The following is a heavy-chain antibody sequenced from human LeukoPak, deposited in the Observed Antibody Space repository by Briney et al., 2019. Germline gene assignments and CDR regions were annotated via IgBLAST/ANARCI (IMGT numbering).Heavy chain of an antibody. D-gene: IGHD5-12*01. J-gene: IGHJ4*02. CDR2: VYTSGST. Sequence: SETVSLTCTVSGGSISSGSYYWSWIRQPAGKGLEWIGRVYTSGSTNYNPSLKSRVTISVDTSKNQFSLKLSSVTAADTAVYYCARDLRGGYDFGLGTDYWGQGTLVTVSS. V-gene: IGHV4-61*02. CDR1: GGSISSGSYY. CDR3: ARDLRGGYDFGLGTDY.